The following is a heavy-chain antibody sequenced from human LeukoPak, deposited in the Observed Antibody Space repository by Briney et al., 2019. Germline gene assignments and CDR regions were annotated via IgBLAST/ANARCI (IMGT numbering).Heavy chain of an antibody. Sequence: PGGSLRLSCAASGFTVSSNYMSLVRQAPGKGLEWVSVIYSGGSTYYADSVKGRFTISRDNSKNTLYLQMNSLRAEDTAVYYCARVYTTMGLDYWGQGTPVTVSS. D-gene: IGHD5-18*01. V-gene: IGHV3-53*01. CDR1: GFTVSSNY. J-gene: IGHJ4*02. CDR3: ARVYTTMGLDY. CDR2: IYSGGST.